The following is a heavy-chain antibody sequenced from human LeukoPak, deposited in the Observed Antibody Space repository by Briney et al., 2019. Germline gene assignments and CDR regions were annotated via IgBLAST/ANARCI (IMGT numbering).Heavy chain of an antibody. Sequence: PGGSLRLSCAASGFTFTSAWMTWVRQAPGKGLEWVSGISGSGGNTYYADSVKGRFTISRDNSKNTLYLQMNSLRAEDTAVYYCARMVGYCSGGSCYTQRWFDPWGQGTLVTVSS. CDR2: ISGSGGNT. D-gene: IGHD2-15*01. CDR1: GFTFTSAW. V-gene: IGHV3-23*01. J-gene: IGHJ5*02. CDR3: ARMVGYCSGGSCYTQRWFDP.